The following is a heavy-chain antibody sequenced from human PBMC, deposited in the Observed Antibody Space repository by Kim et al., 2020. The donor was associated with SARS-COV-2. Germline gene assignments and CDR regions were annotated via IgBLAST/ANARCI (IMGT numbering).Heavy chain of an antibody. J-gene: IGHJ6*02. CDR3: AGDGRRDGSEADYYYGMDV. CDR1: GGSISSSSYY. D-gene: IGHD1-26*01. CDR2: IYYSGST. V-gene: IGHV4-39*01. Sequence: SETLSLTCTVSGGSISSSSYYWGWIRQPPGKGLEWIGSIYYSGSTYYNPSLKSRVTISVDTSKNQFSLKLSSVTAADTAVYYCAGDGRRDGSEADYYYGMDVWGQGTTVTVSS.